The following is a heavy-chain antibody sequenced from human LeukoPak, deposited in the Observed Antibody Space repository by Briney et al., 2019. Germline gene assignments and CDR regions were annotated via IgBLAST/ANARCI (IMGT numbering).Heavy chain of an antibody. D-gene: IGHD3-10*01. CDR1: GFSIGTYY. CDR3: ARDPRGSEYSHFDS. V-gene: IGHV3-7*01. CDR2: IKQDGSEK. J-gene: IGHJ4*02. Sequence: QPGGSLRLSCAASGFSIGTYYMSWVRQAPGKGLEWVANIKQDGSEKHYVDSVKGRFTISRDNSKNSLYLQMSSPRAEDTAVYYCARDPRGSEYSHFDSWGQGTLVTVSS.